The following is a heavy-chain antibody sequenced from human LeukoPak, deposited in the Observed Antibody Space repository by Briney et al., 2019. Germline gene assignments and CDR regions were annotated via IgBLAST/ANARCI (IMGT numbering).Heavy chain of an antibody. V-gene: IGHV1-2*02. Sequence: ASVNVSCKASGYTFTGYYMHWVRQAPGQGLEWMGWINPNSGGTNYAQKFQGRVTMTRDTSISTAYMELSRLRSDDTAVYYCARSDQSNRFFDYWGQGTLVTVSS. CDR2: INPNSGGT. D-gene: IGHD1-14*01. CDR3: ARSDQSNRFFDY. CDR1: GYTFTGYY. J-gene: IGHJ4*02.